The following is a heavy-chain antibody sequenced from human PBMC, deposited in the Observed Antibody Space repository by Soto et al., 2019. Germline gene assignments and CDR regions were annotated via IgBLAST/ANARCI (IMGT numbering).Heavy chain of an antibody. D-gene: IGHD5-12*01. Sequence: SETLSLTCAVYGGSFSGYYWSWIRQPPGKGLEWIGEINHSGSTNYNPSLKSRVTISVDTSKNQFSLKLSSVTAADTAVYYCAILGGGLRSHFSYGGQGTLVTVSS. CDR3: AILGGGLRSHFSY. CDR1: GGSFSGYY. V-gene: IGHV4-34*01. CDR2: INHSGST. J-gene: IGHJ4*02.